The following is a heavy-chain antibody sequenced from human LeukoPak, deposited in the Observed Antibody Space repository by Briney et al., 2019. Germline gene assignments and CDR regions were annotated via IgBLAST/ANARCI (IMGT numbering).Heavy chain of an antibody. Sequence: GRSLRLSCAASGFTFSSYGMHWVRQAPGKGLEWVAVISYDGSNKYYADSVKGRFTISRDNSKNTLYLQMNSLRAEDTAVYYCAKVLGIVARPYYYYGMDVWGKGTTVTVSS. CDR2: ISYDGSNK. D-gene: IGHD1-26*01. CDR3: AKVLGIVARPYYYYGMDV. CDR1: GFTFSSYG. V-gene: IGHV3-30*18. J-gene: IGHJ6*04.